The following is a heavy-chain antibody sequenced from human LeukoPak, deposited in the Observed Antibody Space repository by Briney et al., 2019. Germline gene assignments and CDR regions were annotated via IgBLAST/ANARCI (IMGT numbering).Heavy chain of an antibody. CDR3: AREPAGAFDI. CDR1: GFSFSSYW. J-gene: IGHJ3*02. CDR2: IQQDGSAK. V-gene: IGHV3-7*01. Sequence: GGSLRLSCAASGFSFSSYWISWVRQAPGKGLEWVANIQQDGSAKNYVDFVKGRFTISRDNAKNTLYLQMNSLRAEDTAVYYCAREPAGAFDIWGQGTMVTVSS.